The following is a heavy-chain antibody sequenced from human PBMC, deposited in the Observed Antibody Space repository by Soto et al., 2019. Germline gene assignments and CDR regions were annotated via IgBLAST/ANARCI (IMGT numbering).Heavy chain of an antibody. CDR1: GGTFSSYT. J-gene: IGHJ5*02. V-gene: IGHV1-69*02. CDR2: IIPILGIA. Sequence: QVQLVQSGAEVKKPGSSVKVSCKASGGTFSSYTISWVRQAPGQGLEWMGRIIPILGIANYAQKFQGRVTITADKPTSTAYMELSSLRSEDTAVYYCARGGDGYALTSNWFDPWGQGTLVTVSS. D-gene: IGHD5-12*01. CDR3: ARGGDGYALTSNWFDP.